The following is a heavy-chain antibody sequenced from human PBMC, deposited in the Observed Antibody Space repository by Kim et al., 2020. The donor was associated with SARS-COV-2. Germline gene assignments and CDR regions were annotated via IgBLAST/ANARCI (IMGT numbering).Heavy chain of an antibody. CDR2: ISYSGNT. Sequence: SETLSLTCTVSGGSISSSGYYWGWIRQPPGKGLEWIATISYSGNTYSDPSLKNRVAMSVDTSNNHFSLKLTSVTAADTAVYFCARHMGVAVTPWGQGTLVTVSS. CDR1: GGSISSSGYY. CDR3: ARHMGVAVTP. D-gene: IGHD6-19*01. J-gene: IGHJ5*02. V-gene: IGHV4-39*01.